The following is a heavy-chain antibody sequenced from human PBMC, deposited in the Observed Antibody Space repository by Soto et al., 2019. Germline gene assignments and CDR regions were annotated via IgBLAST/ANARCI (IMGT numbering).Heavy chain of an antibody. V-gene: IGHV1-58*01. CDR3: AADSPPPDIVVVPAARYYYQGMDV. CDR2: IVVGSGNT. D-gene: IGHD2-2*01. CDR1: GCTFTSSA. Sequence: SVKVSCKVSGCTFTSSAVQWVRQARGQRLAWIGWIVVGSGNTNYAQKFQERVTITRDMSTSTAYMELSSLRSEDTAVYYCAADSPPPDIVVVPAARYYYQGMDVWGQGTQVTVXS. J-gene: IGHJ6*02.